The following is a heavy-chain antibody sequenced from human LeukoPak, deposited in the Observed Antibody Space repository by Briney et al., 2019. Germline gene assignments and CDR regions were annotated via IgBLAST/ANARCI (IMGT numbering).Heavy chain of an antibody. Sequence: GESLKISCKGSGYSFTSYWIGWVRQMPRKGLEWMGIIYPGDSDTRYSPSFQGQVTISADKSISTAYLQWSSLKASDTAMYYCARTDYYDSSGYYPNHALDIWGQGTMVTVSS. D-gene: IGHD3-22*01. CDR3: ARTDYYDSSGYYPNHALDI. J-gene: IGHJ3*02. V-gene: IGHV5-51*01. CDR2: IYPGDSDT. CDR1: GYSFTSYW.